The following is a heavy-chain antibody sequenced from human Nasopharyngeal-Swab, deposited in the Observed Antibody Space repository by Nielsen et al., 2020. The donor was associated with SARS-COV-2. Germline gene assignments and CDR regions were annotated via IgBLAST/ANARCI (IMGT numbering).Heavy chain of an antibody. Sequence: GESLKISCAASGFTFSSYSMNWVRQAPGKGLEWVSSISSSSSYIYYADSVKGRFTISRDNAKNSLYLQMNSLRAEDTAVYYCARDHLMTVTIPYYYYGMDVWGQGTTVTASS. V-gene: IGHV3-21*01. CDR2: ISSSSSYI. J-gene: IGHJ6*02. CDR3: ARDHLMTVTIPYYYYGMDV. D-gene: IGHD4-11*01. CDR1: GFTFSSYS.